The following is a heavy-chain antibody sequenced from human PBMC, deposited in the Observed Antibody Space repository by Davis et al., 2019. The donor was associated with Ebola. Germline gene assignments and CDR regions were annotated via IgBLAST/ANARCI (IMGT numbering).Heavy chain of an antibody. CDR1: GGSISSHY. CDR3: VRDGCPGGSCYCGDY. V-gene: IGHV4-4*07. J-gene: IGHJ4*02. CDR2: IYTSGRT. Sequence: PSETLSLTCTVSGGSISSHYWSWIRQPAGKGLEWIGRIYTSGRTNYNPSLKSRVTMSVDTSKNQFSLRLSSVTAADTAVYYCVRDGCPGGSCYCGDYWGQGTLATVSS. D-gene: IGHD2-15*01.